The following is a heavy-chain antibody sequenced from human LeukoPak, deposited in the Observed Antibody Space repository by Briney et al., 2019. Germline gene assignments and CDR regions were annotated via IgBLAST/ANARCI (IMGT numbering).Heavy chain of an antibody. V-gene: IGHV3-48*03. CDR2: ISSSGSTI. J-gene: IGHJ4*02. Sequence: PGGSLRLSCAASGFTFSSYEMNWVRQAPGKGLEWVSYISSSGSTIYYADSVKGRFTISRDNAKNSLYLQMNSLRAEVTAVYYCARDSTVVAAFDYWGQGTLVTVSS. CDR3: ARDSTVVAAFDY. CDR1: GFTFSSYE. D-gene: IGHD2-15*01.